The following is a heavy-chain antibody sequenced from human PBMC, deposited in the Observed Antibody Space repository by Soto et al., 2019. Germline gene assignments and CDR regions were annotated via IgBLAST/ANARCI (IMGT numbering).Heavy chain of an antibody. CDR2: IYYSGST. CDR1: GGSISSYY. D-gene: IGHD2-21*02. Sequence: QVQLQESGPGLVKPSETLSLTCTVSGGSISSYYWSWIRQPPGKGLEWIGYIYYSGSTNYNPSLTSRVTISVDTSKNQFSRKLSSVTAADTAVYYCARAYLSGGDADWYFDLWGRGTLVTVSS. V-gene: IGHV4-59*01. J-gene: IGHJ2*01. CDR3: ARAYLSGGDADWYFDL.